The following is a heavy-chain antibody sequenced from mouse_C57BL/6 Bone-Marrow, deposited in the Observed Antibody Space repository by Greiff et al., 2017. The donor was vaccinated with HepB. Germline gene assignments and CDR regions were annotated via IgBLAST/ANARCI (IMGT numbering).Heavy chain of an antibody. Sequence: QVHLKQPGAELVKPGASVKLSCKASGYTFTSYWLHWVKQRPGQGLEWIGMIPPNSGSTNYNAQFKSKATLTVDNSASTAYMHLSSLTSEDSAVYYCAVSYDYGSYYYAKEYWGQGTAVTVSS. D-gene: IGHD1-1*01. J-gene: IGHJ4*01. CDR2: IPPNSGST. CDR1: GYTFTSYW. CDR3: AVSYDYGSYYYAKEY. V-gene: IGHV1-64*01.